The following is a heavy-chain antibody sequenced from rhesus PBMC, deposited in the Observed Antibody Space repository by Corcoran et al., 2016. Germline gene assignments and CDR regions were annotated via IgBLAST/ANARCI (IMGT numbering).Heavy chain of an antibody. D-gene: IGHD1-44*01. CDR1: GFIFRDYC. Sequence: EVRLVGSVGGLVPPGGALRLSCSASGFIFRDYCITWVGQDPGKGPEGVGCIRNKANGGTTQYAAFVNGRFTISSEDSKSMARLQMNIPTTEATALYYCARDSGNYEEVFDYWGQGVLVPVSS. CDR2: IRNKANGGTT. V-gene: IGHV3-116*02. CDR3: ARDSGNYEEVFDY. J-gene: IGHJ4*01.